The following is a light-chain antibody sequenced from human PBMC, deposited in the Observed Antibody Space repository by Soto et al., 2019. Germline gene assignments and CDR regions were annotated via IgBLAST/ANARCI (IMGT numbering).Light chain of an antibody. CDR2: SRD. CDR1: SSNIGNNI. CDR3: AAWDDSLNGPV. J-gene: IGLJ3*02. Sequence: QSVLTQPPSASGTPGQRVTISCSGTSSNIGNNIVAWYQQLPGTAPKLLIYSRDLPPPGVPDRFSGSRSGTSASLAIEGLQSEDEADYYCAAWDDSLNGPVFGGGTKLTVL. V-gene: IGLV1-44*01.